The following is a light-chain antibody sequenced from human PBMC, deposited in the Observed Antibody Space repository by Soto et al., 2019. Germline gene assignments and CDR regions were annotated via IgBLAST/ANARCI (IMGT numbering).Light chain of an antibody. CDR1: SSDVGGYNY. V-gene: IGLV2-14*03. CDR3: KSYTSGGTVV. J-gene: IGLJ2*01. CDR2: VVS. Sequence: QSALTQPASVSGSPGQSITISCTGTSSDVGGYNYVSWYEQQPGKAPILMIYVVSNRPSGVCNRFSGSKSGNKASLTICGLQAEDGDDYYCKSYTSGGTVVFGGGTKLTVL.